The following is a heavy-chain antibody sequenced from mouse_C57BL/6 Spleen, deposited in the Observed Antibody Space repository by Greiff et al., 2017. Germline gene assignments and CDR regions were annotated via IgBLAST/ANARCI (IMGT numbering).Heavy chain of an antibody. CDR2: IRSKSNNYAT. J-gene: IGHJ3*01. V-gene: IGHV10-1*01. CDR3: VRQNDYDPLAY. D-gene: IGHD2-4*01. CDR1: GFSFNTYA. Sequence: EVMLVESGGGLVQPKGSLKLSCAASGFSFNTYAMNWVRQAPGKGLEWVARIRSKSNNYATYYADSVKDRFTISRDDSESMLYLQMNNLKTEDTAMYYCVRQNDYDPLAYWGQGTLVTVSA.